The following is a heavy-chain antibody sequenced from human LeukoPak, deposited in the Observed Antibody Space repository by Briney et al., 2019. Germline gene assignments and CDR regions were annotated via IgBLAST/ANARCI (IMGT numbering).Heavy chain of an antibody. V-gene: IGHV3-30-3*01. Sequence: GGSLRLSCAASGFTFSSYAMHWVRQAPGKGLEWVAVISYDGSNKYYADSVKGRFTISRDNSKNTLYLQMNSLRAEDTAVYYCARDSRRYCSSTSCYWGIDYWGQGTLVTVSS. CDR3: ARDSRRYCSSTSCYWGIDY. J-gene: IGHJ4*02. CDR2: ISYDGSNK. D-gene: IGHD2-2*01. CDR1: GFTFSSYA.